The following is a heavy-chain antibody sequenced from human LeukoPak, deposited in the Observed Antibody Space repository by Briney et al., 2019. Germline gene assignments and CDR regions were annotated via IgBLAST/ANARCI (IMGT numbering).Heavy chain of an antibody. CDR3: ARRGPVSYYYGSGSPDY. Sequence: SETLSLTCAVYSGSFSGYYWSWIRQPPGKGLEWIGEINHSGSTNYNPSLKSRVTISVDTSKNQFSLKLSSVTAADTAVYYCARRGPVSYYYGSGSPDYWGQGTLVTVSS. D-gene: IGHD3-10*01. J-gene: IGHJ4*02. CDR2: INHSGST. CDR1: SGSFSGYY. V-gene: IGHV4-34*01.